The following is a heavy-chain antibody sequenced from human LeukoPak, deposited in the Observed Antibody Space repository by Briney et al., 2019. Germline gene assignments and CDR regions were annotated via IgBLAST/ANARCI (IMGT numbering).Heavy chain of an antibody. CDR1: GGSISSYY. CDR2: IYYSGST. CDR3: ARAIKYSYGSYYYYYYYMDV. Sequence: PSETLSLTCTVSGGSISSYYWSWIRQPPGKGLEWIGYIYYSGSTNYNPSLKSRVTISVDTSKNQFSLKLSSVTAADTAVYYCARAIKYSYGSYYYYYYYMDVWGKGTTVTISS. D-gene: IGHD5-18*01. V-gene: IGHV4-59*01. J-gene: IGHJ6*03.